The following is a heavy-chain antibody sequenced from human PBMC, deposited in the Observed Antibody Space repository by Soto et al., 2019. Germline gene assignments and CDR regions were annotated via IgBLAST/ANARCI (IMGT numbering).Heavy chain of an antibody. CDR1: GFGVGSSD. CDR3: ARDLLGSNSWNSLN. CDR2: IYSDGTT. V-gene: IGHV3-53*02. J-gene: IGHJ4*02. D-gene: IGHD6-13*01. Sequence: EVQLRETGGALMQPGGSLRLSCVVFGFGVGSSDMSWVRQAPGKGLQWVSVIYSDGTTNYADSVRGRFSISRDSPKNILYLQMNSLRADDTAVYFCARDLLGSNSWNSLNWGRGTLSPSPQ.